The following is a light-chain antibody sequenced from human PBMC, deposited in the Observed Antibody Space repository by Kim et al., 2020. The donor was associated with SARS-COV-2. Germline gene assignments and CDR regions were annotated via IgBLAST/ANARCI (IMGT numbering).Light chain of an antibody. CDR3: QQSYGAPYS. CDR1: QNVRRN. CDR2: AAS. J-gene: IGKJ2*01. V-gene: IGKV1-39*01. Sequence: SASVGDRVTTTCRASQNVRRNLNWYQQKPGKAPKVLIYAASSLKSGVPSRISGSGSGTGFTLTISSLQPEDIATYYCQQSYGAPYSFGQGTKVEI.